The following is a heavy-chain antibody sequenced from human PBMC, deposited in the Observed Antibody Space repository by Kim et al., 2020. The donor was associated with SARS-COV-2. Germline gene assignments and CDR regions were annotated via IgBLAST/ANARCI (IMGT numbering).Heavy chain of an antibody. D-gene: IGHD1-26*01. J-gene: IGHJ4*02. Sequence: GGSLRLSCAASGFTFSSYAMHWVRQAPGKGLEWVAVIWYDGSNKYYADSVKGRFTISRDNSKNTLYLQMNSLRAEDTAVYYCAKGLPSPKVFYSGSYYGFDYWGQGTLVTVSS. CDR1: GFTFSSYA. V-gene: IGHV3-33*06. CDR2: IWYDGSNK. CDR3: AKGLPSPKVFYSGSYYGFDY.